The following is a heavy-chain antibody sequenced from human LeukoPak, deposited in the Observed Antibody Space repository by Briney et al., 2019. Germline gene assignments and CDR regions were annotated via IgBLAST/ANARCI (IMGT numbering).Heavy chain of an antibody. J-gene: IGHJ4*02. V-gene: IGHV4-34*01. Sequence: SETLSLTCAVYGGSFSGYYWSWIRQPPGKGLEWIWEINHSGSTNYNPSLKSRVTISVDTPKNQFSLKLSSVTAADTAVYYCARGRGVRGSLDYWGQGTLVTVSS. CDR3: ARGRGVRGSLDY. CDR1: GGSFSGYY. D-gene: IGHD3-10*01. CDR2: INHSGST.